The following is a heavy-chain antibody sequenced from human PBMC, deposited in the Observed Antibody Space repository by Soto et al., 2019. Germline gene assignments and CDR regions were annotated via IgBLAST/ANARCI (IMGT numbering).Heavy chain of an antibody. D-gene: IGHD1-26*01. J-gene: IGHJ6*02. CDR2: IYYSGST. CDR1: GVSISGSRYY. CDR3: ARGGIPPSGYGIAYAMDV. V-gene: IGHV4-39*01. Sequence: LSLTCTVSGVSISGSRYYWGWIRQPPGWGLEWIGNIYYSGSTYYTPALKSRVTLSVDTSKNQFSLNLNSVTAADTAVYYCARGGIPPSGYGIAYAMDVWGQGTTVTVS.